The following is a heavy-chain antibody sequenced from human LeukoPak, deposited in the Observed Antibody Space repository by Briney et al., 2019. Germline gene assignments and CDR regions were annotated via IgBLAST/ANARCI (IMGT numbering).Heavy chain of an antibody. CDR1: GFTFSSYG. J-gene: IGHJ6*02. CDR3: AREEDFGAVIPQQVAYYYYGMDV. D-gene: IGHD3-3*01. V-gene: IGHV3-33*01. Sequence: GGSLRLSCAASGFTFSSYGMHWVRQAPGKGLEWVAVIWYDGSNKYYADSMKGRFTISIDNSKNTLYLQMNSLRAEDTAVYYCAREEDFGAVIPQQVAYYYYGMDVWGQGTTVTVSS. CDR2: IWYDGSNK.